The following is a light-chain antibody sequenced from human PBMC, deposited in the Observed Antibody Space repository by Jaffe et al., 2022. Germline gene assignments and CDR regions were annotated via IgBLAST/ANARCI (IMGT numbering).Light chain of an antibody. Sequence: SSELTQDPAVSVALGQTVRITCQGDRLRSYYASWYQQKPGQAPVLVIYGKNNRPSGIPDRFSGSSSGNTASLIISGAQAEDGADYYCNSRDSSGADVVFGGGTKLTVL. V-gene: IGLV3-19*01. J-gene: IGLJ2*01. CDR2: GKN. CDR1: RLRSYY. CDR3: NSRDSSGADVV.